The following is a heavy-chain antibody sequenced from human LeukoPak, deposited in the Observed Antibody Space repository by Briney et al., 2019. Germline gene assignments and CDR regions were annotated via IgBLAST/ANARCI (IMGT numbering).Heavy chain of an antibody. Sequence: SETLSLTCTVSGGSISSGGYYWSWIRQHPGEGLEWIGYIYYSGSTHYNPSLKSRVTISVDTSKNQFSLKLSSVTAADTAVYYCARAPLTYYYGSGSYSHGTKFDPWGQGTLVTVSS. CDR3: ARAPLTYYYGSGSYSHGTKFDP. CDR2: IYYSGST. V-gene: IGHV4-31*03. D-gene: IGHD3-10*01. CDR1: GGSISSGGYY. J-gene: IGHJ5*02.